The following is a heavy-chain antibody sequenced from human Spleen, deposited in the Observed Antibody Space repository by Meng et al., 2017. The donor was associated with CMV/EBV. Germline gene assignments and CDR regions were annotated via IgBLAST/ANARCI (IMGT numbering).Heavy chain of an antibody. CDR3: ARYTYDSSGYDY. CDR1: GYTFTTYG. CDR2: ISPYNGNT. D-gene: IGHD3-22*01. J-gene: IGHJ4*02. Sequence: CMASGYTFTTYGISWMRQAPGQGLEWMAWISPYNGNTNYAQKFQGRVTMTRDTSISTAYMELSRLRSDDTAVYYCARYTYDSSGYDYWGQGTLVTVSS. V-gene: IGHV1-18*01.